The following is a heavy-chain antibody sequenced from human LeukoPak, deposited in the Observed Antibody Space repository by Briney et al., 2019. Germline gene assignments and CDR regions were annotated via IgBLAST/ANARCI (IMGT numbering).Heavy chain of an antibody. J-gene: IGHJ4*02. V-gene: IGHV4-34*01. D-gene: IGHD6-6*01. Sequence: SETLSLTCAVYGGSFSGYYWSWIRQPPGKGLEWIGEINHSGSTNYNPSLKSRVTISVDTSKNQFSLKLSSVTAADTAVYYCARVRDSYSSSGENSYYFDYWGQGTLVTVSS. CDR1: GGSFSGYY. CDR2: INHSGST. CDR3: ARVRDSYSSSGENSYYFDY.